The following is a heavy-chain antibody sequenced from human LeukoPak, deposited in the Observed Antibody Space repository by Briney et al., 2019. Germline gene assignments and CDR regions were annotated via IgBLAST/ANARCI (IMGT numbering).Heavy chain of an antibody. V-gene: IGHV4-4*02. J-gene: IGHJ5*02. D-gene: IGHD2-2*01. CDR1: GGSISSSNW. CDR3: AREVEYCSSTSCSSGFDP. CDR2: IYHSGST. Sequence: PSETLSLTCAVSGGSISSSNWWSWVRQPPGKGLEWIGEIYHSGSTNYNPSLKSRVTISVDKSKNQFSLKLSSVTAADTAVYYCAREVEYCSSTSCSSGFDPWGQGTLVTVSS.